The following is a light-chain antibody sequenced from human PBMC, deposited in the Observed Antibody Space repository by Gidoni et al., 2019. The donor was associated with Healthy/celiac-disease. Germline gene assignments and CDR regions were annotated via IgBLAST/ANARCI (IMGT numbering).Light chain of an antibody. V-gene: IGLV2-23*01. J-gene: IGLJ1*01. CDR1: SSDVGSYNL. Sequence: QSALTQPASESGSPGQSITISCTGTSSDVGSYNLVSWYQQHPGKAPKLMIYEGSKRPSGVSNRFSGSKSGNTVSLTISGLQAEDEADYYCCSYAGSSTYVFGTGTKVTVL. CDR3: CSYAGSSTYV. CDR2: EGS.